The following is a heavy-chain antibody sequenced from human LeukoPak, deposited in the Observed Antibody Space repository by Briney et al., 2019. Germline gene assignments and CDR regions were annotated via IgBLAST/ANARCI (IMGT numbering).Heavy chain of an antibody. J-gene: IGHJ4*02. CDR1: GDSISSSTYY. Sequence: SETLSLTCTVSGDSISSSTYYWGWIRQPPGKGLEWIGSIYYSRSTYYNPSLKSRVTISVDTSKNQFSLKLTSVTAADTAVYYCARHADSGFGELAFDYWGQGTLVTVSS. D-gene: IGHD3-10*01. V-gene: IGHV4-39*01. CDR3: ARHADSGFGELAFDY. CDR2: IYYSRST.